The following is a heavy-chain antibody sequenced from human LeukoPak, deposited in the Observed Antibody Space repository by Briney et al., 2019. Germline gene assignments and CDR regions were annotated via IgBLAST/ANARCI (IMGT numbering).Heavy chain of an antibody. CDR1: GFPFSSYA. V-gene: IGHV3-23*01. CDR3: AAENPYSSGWYPGY. J-gene: IGHJ4*02. D-gene: IGHD6-19*01. Sequence: GGSLRLSCAASGFPFSSYAMSWVRQAPGKGLEWVSSLSAGGGSTYYAESVKGRFTISRDNSKNTLYLQMNSLRAEDTAVYHCAAENPYSSGWYPGYWGQGTLVTVSS. CDR2: LSAGGGST.